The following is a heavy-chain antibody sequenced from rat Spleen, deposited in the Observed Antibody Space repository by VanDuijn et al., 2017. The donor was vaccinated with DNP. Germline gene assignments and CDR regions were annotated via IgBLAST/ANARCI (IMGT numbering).Heavy chain of an antibody. CDR2: INMGSGGT. CDR3: ARRRLPYWYFDF. CDR1: GYTFTSYY. Sequence: QVQLQQSGAELAKPGSSVKISCKASGYTFTSYYIGWIKQTTGQGLEYIGYINMGSGGTNYNEKFKGKATLTVDQSSSTAFMQLSSLTPDDSAVYYCARRRLPYWYFDFWGPGTMVTVSS. V-gene: IGHV1-43*01. D-gene: IGHD1-4*01. J-gene: IGHJ1*01.